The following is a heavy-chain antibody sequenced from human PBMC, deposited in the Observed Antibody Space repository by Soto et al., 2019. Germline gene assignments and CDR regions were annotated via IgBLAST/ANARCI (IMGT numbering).Heavy chain of an antibody. CDR3: ARLTITIAVAGPNWFDP. CDR1: GGSISSSSYY. Sequence: SETLSLTCTVSGGSISSSSYYWGWIRQPPGKGLEWIGSIYYSGSTYYNPSLKSRVTISVDTSKNQFSLKLSSVTAADTAVYYCARLTITIAVAGPNWFDPWGQGTLVTVSS. CDR2: IYYSGST. J-gene: IGHJ5*02. D-gene: IGHD6-19*01. V-gene: IGHV4-39*01.